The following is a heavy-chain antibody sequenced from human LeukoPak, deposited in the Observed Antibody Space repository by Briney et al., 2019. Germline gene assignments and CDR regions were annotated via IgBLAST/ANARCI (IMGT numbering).Heavy chain of an antibody. D-gene: IGHD3-16*01. Sequence: GGSLRLSCVVSGFTFSDFHMSWLRQAPGKGLEWISYITNSGSDIEYADSVKGRFIISRDNAKNSLYLQMNTLRADDTAVYYCARDGFGTGSNWGQGTLVTVSS. CDR1: GFTFSDFH. J-gene: IGHJ4*02. V-gene: IGHV3-11*01. CDR3: ARDGFGTGSN. CDR2: ITNSGSDI.